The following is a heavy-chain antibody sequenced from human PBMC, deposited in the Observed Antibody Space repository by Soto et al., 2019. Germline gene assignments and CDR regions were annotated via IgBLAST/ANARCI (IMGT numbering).Heavy chain of an antibody. J-gene: IGHJ4*02. D-gene: IGHD5-18*01. CDR1: GFSLSTTGMC. CDR3: SRAVGGFTYGYPDY. Sequence: SGPTLVNPTQTLTLTCTFSGFSLSTTGMCVSWIRQPPGKALEWIALVDWADDKYYSTSLKTRPTISKDTSKNQVVLTMTNVEPVDTATYFCSRAVGGFTYGYPDYWGQGTLVTVSS. CDR2: VDWADDK. V-gene: IGHV2-70*01.